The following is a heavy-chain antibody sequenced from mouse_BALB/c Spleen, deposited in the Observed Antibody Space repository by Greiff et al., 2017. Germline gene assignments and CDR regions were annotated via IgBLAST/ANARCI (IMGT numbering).Heavy chain of an antibody. Sequence: VQLQQSGAELVKPGASVKLSCKASGYTFTSYYMYWVKQRPGQGLEWIGEINPSNGGTNFNEKFKSKATLTVDKSSSTAYMQLSSLTSEDSAVYYCTTIYDPYYAMDYWGQGTSVTVSS. D-gene: IGHD2-3*01. CDR3: TTIYDPYYAMDY. CDR1: GYTFTSYY. V-gene: IGHV1S81*02. CDR2: INPSNGGT. J-gene: IGHJ4*01.